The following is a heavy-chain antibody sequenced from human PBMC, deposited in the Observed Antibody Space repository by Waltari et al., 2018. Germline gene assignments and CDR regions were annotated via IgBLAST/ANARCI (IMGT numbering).Heavy chain of an antibody. Sequence: QVQLQQWGAGLLKPSETLSLTCAVYGGSFSGYYWSWTRQPPGKGLEWIGEINHSGSTNYNPSLKSRVTISVDTSKNQFSLKLSSVTAADTAVYYCASRRYSSSTFDIWGQGTMVTVSS. CDR1: GGSFSGYY. V-gene: IGHV4-34*01. CDR3: ASRRYSSSTFDI. D-gene: IGHD6-13*01. CDR2: INHSGST. J-gene: IGHJ3*02.